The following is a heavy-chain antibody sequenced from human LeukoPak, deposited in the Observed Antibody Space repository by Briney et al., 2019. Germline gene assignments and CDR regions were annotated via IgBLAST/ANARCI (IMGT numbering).Heavy chain of an antibody. J-gene: IGHJ3*01. V-gene: IGHV3-21*06. Sequence: GGSLTLSCGVSGFTFNSYIMNWVRQAPGKGLECVASIIGRGSEMFYAHSLKGRFTISRDNSKNSMYLQLNRLRVEDKAVYYCAQVQRDLVGAMFFPFDVWGQGTMVSVCS. CDR2: IIGRGSEM. CDR3: AQVQRDLVGAMFFPFDV. D-gene: IGHD1-26*01. CDR1: GFTFNSYI.